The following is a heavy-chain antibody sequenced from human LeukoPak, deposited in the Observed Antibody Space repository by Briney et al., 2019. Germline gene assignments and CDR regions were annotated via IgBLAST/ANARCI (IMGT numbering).Heavy chain of an antibody. D-gene: IGHD6-19*01. J-gene: IGHJ2*01. CDR2: ISAYNCNT. V-gene: IGHV1-18*01. CDR3: ARVLTVYSSGWYFDL. CDR1: GYTFTSYG. Sequence: ASVKVSCKASGYTFTSYGISWVRQAPGQGLEWMGWISAYNCNTNYAQKLQGRVTMTTDTSTSTAYMELRSLRSDDTAVYYCARVLTVYSSGWYFDLWGRGTLVTVSS.